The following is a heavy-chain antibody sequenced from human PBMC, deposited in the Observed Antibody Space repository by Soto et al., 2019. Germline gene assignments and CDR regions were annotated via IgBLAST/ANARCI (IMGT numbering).Heavy chain of an antibody. CDR2: ISAYNGNT. V-gene: IGHV1-18*04. CDR3: ARASYDNSGSSFDY. CDR1: GYTFTSYG. Sequence: ASLKVSCKASGYTFTSYGISWVRQAPGQGLEWMGWISAYNGNTNYAQKLQGRVTMTTDTSTSTAYMELRSLRSDDTAVYYCARASYDNSGSSFDYWGQGTLVTVSS. D-gene: IGHD3-22*01. J-gene: IGHJ4*02.